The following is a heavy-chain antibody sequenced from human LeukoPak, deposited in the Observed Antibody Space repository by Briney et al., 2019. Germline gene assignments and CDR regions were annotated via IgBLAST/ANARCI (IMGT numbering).Heavy chain of an antibody. Sequence: TASETLSLTCTVSGGSISSSSYYWGWIRQPPGKGLEWIGSIYYSVSTYDNPSLKSRVTISVDTSKNQFSLKLSSVTAADTAVYYCARHFKFGELFDPPDVWGKGTTVTISS. J-gene: IGHJ6*04. CDR1: GGSISSSSYY. CDR2: IYYSVST. CDR3: ARHFKFGELFDPPDV. D-gene: IGHD3-10*01. V-gene: IGHV4-39*01.